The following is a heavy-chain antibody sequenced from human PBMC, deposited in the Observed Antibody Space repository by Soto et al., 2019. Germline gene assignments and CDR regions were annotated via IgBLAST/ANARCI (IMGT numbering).Heavy chain of an antibody. V-gene: IGHV3-33*01. D-gene: IGHD2-15*01. CDR1: GFTFSSYG. CDR3: ATSSVSIGAFDI. CDR2: IWYDGSNK. Sequence: QVQLVESGGGVVQPGRSLRLSCAASGFTFSSYGMHWVRQAPGKGLEWVAVIWYDGSNKYYADSVKGRFTISRENSKNVLCLKFSTLRAEDTAVYYSATSSVSIGAFDIWCQGTMVTVSS. J-gene: IGHJ3*02.